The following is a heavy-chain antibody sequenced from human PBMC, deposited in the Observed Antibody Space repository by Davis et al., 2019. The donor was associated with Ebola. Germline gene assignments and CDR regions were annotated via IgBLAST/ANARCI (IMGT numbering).Heavy chain of an antibody. CDR3: ARAGNLAYCGGDCCY. Sequence: SVKVSCKASGGTFSSYAISWVRQAPGQGLEWMGGIIPIFGTANYAQKFQGRVTITADESTSTAYMELSSLRSEDTAVYYCARAGNLAYCGGDCCYWGQGTLVTVSS. D-gene: IGHD2-21*02. CDR2: IIPIFGTA. CDR1: GGTFSSYA. J-gene: IGHJ4*02. V-gene: IGHV1-69*13.